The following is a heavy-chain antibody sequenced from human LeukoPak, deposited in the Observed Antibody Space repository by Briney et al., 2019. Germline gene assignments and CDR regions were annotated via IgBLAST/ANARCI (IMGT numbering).Heavy chain of an antibody. V-gene: IGHV3-30-3*01. J-gene: IGHJ3*02. CDR1: GFTFSSYA. Sequence: PGGSLRLSCAASGFTFSSYAMHWVRQAPGKGLEWVAVISYDGSNKYYADFVKGRFTISRDNSKNTLYLQMNSLRAEDTAVYYCARYGNGEWLAHYAFEIWGQGTMVTVSS. CDR2: ISYDGSNK. CDR3: ARYGNGEWLAHYAFEI. D-gene: IGHD6-19*01.